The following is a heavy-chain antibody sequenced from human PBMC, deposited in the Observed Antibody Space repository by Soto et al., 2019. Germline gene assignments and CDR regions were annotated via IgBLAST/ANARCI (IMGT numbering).Heavy chain of an antibody. J-gene: IGHJ4*02. D-gene: IGHD3-10*01. CDR2: ISGSGDGA. V-gene: IGHV3-23*01. Sequence: GGSLRLSCTGAGFTFSSYAMSWVRQAPGKGLEWVSVISGSGDGAYYADSVKGRFTISRDNSKNTVFLQMNSLRAEDTAVYFCAKALSVPQLANYMVRGAPFDYWGQGTLVTVSS. CDR1: GFTFSSYA. CDR3: AKALSVPQLANYMVRGAPFDY.